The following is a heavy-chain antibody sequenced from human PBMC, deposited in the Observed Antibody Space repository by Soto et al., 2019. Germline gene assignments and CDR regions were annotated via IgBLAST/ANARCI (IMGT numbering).Heavy chain of an antibody. D-gene: IGHD2-2*03. J-gene: IGHJ6*02. CDR3: GGVGYCSYTNRLFYYCHYGLDV. CDR2: IILIFGTT. V-gene: IGHV1-69*13. CDR1: GGTFSSHA. Sequence: ASVKVSCKASGGTFSSHAISWARQAPGRGLEWMGGIILIFGTTNYAQNFRTRVTITADETPSTAYMELSNLTSEDTAVYYCGGVGYCSYTNRLFYYCHYGLDVWGQGTTVTVSS.